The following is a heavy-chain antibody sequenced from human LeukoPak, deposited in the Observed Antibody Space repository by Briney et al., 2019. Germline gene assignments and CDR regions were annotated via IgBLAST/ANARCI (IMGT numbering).Heavy chain of an antibody. V-gene: IGHV3-30*02. CDR3: ARDQEDTAMVLDY. Sequence: GGSLRLSCAASGFTFSSYGMHWVRQAPGEGLEWVAFIRYDGSNKYYADSVKGRFTISRDNSKNTLYLQMNSLRAEDTAVYYCARDQEDTAMVLDYWGQGTLVTVSS. CDR1: GFTFSSYG. CDR2: IRYDGSNK. J-gene: IGHJ4*02. D-gene: IGHD5-18*01.